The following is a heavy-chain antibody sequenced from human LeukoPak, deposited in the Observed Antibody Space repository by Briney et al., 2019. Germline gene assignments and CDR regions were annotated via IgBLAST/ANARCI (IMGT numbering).Heavy chain of an antibody. D-gene: IGHD3-22*01. CDR3: ATDKYSSGYFDY. Sequence: ASVKVSCEVSGYTLTELSMHWVRQAPGKGLEWMGGFDPEDGETIYAQKFQGRVTMTEDTSTDAAYMELSGLRSEDTAVYYCATDKYSSGYFDYWGQGTLVTVSS. CDR1: GYTLTELS. CDR2: FDPEDGET. J-gene: IGHJ4*02. V-gene: IGHV1-24*01.